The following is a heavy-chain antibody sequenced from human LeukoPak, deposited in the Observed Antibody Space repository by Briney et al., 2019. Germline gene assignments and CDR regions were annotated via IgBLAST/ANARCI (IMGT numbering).Heavy chain of an antibody. J-gene: IGHJ4*02. V-gene: IGHV4-34*01. Sequence: SETLSLTCTISGWSLRDYYWSWIRQPPGKGLESIGEIGGRTGITNYNPSLKSRAALSLDTSENHFSLTLHSVTAADTAVYYCARVPLRFLEPFDYWGQGTLVTVSS. CDR3: ARVPLRFLEPFDY. CDR1: GWSLRDYY. D-gene: IGHD3-3*01. CDR2: IGGRTGIT.